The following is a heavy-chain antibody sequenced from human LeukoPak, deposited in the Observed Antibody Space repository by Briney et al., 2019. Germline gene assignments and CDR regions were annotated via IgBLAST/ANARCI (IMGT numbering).Heavy chain of an antibody. CDR2: IYPGDSDT. Sequence: GASLQISSEGSGSSFTSYWIGGVRALPGKGLEWMGIIYPGDSDTRYSPSFQGQVTISADKSISTAYLQWSSLKASDTAMYYCARRSVGFDPWGQGTLVTVSS. CDR3: ARRSVGFDP. J-gene: IGHJ5*02. V-gene: IGHV5-51*01. CDR1: GSSFTSYW. D-gene: IGHD3-10*01.